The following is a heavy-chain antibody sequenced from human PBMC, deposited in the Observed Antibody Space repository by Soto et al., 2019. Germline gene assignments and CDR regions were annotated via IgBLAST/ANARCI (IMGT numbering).Heavy chain of an antibody. CDR2: IIPIFGTA. J-gene: IGHJ6*02. V-gene: IGHV1-69*01. CDR3: AIRTIAAARTPNYYYGMDV. D-gene: IGHD6-13*01. CDR1: GGTFSSYA. Sequence: QVQLVQSGAEVKKPGSSVKVSCKASGGTFSSYAISWVRQAPGQGLEWMGGIIPIFGTANYAQKFQGRVTITADESTSTAYMELSSLRSEDTAVYYCAIRTIAAARTPNYYYGMDVWGQGTTVTVSS.